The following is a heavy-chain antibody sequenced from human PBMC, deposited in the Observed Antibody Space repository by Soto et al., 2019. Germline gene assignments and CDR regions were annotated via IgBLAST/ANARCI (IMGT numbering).Heavy chain of an antibody. CDR2: IYYSGST. D-gene: IGHD6-13*01. CDR1: GGSISSSSYY. CDR3: ARQGIAAADYYFDY. V-gene: IGHV4-39*01. Sequence: QLQLQESGPGLVKPSETLSLTCTVSGGSISSSSYYWGWIRQPPGKGLEWIGSIYYSGSTYYNPSLKSRVTISVDTSKNQFSLKLSSVTAADTAVYYCARQGIAAADYYFDYWGQGTLVTVSS. J-gene: IGHJ4*02.